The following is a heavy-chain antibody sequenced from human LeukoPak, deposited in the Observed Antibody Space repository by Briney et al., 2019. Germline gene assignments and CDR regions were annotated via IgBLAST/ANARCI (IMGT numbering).Heavy chain of an antibody. V-gene: IGHV4-34*01. CDR2: INHSGST. CDR1: GGSFSGYY. J-gene: IGHJ3*02. CDR3: ARVTRIQSDAFDI. Sequence: SETLSLTCAVYGGSFSGYYWSWIRQPPGKGLEWIGEINHSGSTNYNPSLKSRVTISVDTSKNQFSLKLSSVTAADTAVYYCARVTRIQSDAFDIWGQGTMVTVSS.